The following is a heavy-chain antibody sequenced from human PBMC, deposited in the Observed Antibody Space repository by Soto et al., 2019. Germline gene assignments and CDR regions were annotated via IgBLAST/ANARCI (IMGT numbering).Heavy chain of an antibody. CDR2: VWADGATK. D-gene: IGHD2-21*01. CDR1: AFSFSTYG. J-gene: IGHJ4*02. V-gene: IGHV3-33*01. CDR3: ATGRHGPVSTIPLFEY. Sequence: QVQLLESGGGVVQPGRSLRLSCTVSAFSFSTYGMHWVRQAPGKGLEWVAIVWADGATKYYADSVRGRFTISRDNSENTLYLLMISLRAEDTAVYYCATGRHGPVSTIPLFEYWGQGTLVTVSS.